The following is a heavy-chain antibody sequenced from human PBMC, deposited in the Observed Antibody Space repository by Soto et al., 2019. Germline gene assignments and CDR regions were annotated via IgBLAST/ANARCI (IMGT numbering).Heavy chain of an antibody. CDR1: GGSISSSSYY. J-gene: IGHJ4*02. D-gene: IGHD4-17*01. V-gene: IGHV4-39*07. CDR3: ARVRRWGAHYYGDYFDY. CDR2: IYYSGST. Sequence: SETLSLTCTVSGGSISSSSYYWGWIRQPPGKGLEWIGSIYYSGSTYYNPSLKSRVTISVDTSKNQLSLKLSSVTAADTAVYYCARVRRWGAHYYGDYFDYWGQGTLVTVSS.